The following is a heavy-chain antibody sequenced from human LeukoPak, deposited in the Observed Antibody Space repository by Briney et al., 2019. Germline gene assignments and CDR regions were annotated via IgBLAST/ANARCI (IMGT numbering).Heavy chain of an antibody. D-gene: IGHD4-23*01. CDR2: ISSSSSYI. Sequence: GGSLRLSCAASGFTFSSYSMNWVRQAPGKGLEWVSSISSSSSYIYYADSVKGRFTISRDNAKNSLYLQMNSLRAEDTAVYYCARDPPPAYGGNIGAGAPPDYWGQGTLVTVSS. V-gene: IGHV3-21*01. J-gene: IGHJ4*02. CDR3: ARDPPPAYGGNIGAGAPPDY. CDR1: GFTFSSYS.